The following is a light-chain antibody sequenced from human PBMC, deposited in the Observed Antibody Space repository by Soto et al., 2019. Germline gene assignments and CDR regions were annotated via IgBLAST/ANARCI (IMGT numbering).Light chain of an antibody. J-gene: IGKJ2*01. CDR3: QQYGSSPRT. V-gene: IGKV3-20*01. CDR2: GAS. Sequence: IVLPQSPGTLSLSPGERATLSCRASQSVSSSYLAWYQQKPGQAPRLLIYGASSRATGIPDRFSGSGSGTAFTLTISRLEPEDFAVYYCQQYGSSPRTFGQGTKREIK. CDR1: QSVSSSY.